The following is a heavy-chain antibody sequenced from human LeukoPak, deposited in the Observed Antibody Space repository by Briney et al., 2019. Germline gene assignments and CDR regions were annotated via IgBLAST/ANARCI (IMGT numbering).Heavy chain of an antibody. V-gene: IGHV1-18*01. J-gene: IGHJ4*02. Sequence: ASVKVSCKASGYTFTSYGISWVRQGPGEGGERRGWISAYNGNTNYAQKLQGRVTMKTDRTKSTAYREVRRLRSDDTAVYYRARGSPKFDYWGQGTLVTVSS. CDR1: GYTFTSYG. CDR3: ARGSPKFDY. CDR2: ISAYNGNT.